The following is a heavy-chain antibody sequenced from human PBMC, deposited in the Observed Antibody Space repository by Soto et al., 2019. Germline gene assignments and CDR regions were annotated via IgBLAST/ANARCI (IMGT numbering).Heavy chain of an antibody. D-gene: IGHD3-22*01. CDR1: GFTFSSYW. CDR2: IKQDGSEK. V-gene: IGHV3-7*03. Sequence: GGSLRLSCAASGFTFSSYWMSWVRQAPGKGLEWVANIKQDGSEKYYVDSVKGRFTISRDNAKNSLYLQMNSLRAEDTAVYYCARAPPYYDSSGYYEYWGQGTLVTVSS. CDR3: ARAPPYYDSSGYYEY. J-gene: IGHJ4*02.